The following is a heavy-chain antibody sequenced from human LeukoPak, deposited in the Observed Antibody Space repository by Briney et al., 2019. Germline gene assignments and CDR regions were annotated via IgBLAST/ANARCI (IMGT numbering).Heavy chain of an antibody. V-gene: IGHV3-23*01. CDR3: ARGGHDFNPFYW. CDR1: GFSFSIYA. D-gene: IGHD2-21*02. CDR2: IKNGGNDP. Sequence: GGSLRLSCAASGFSFSIYAMGWVRQAPGKGREWVSSIKNGGNDPFYADSVKGRFTISRDNSKNTLFLQLSSLRAEVSAVYYCARGGHDFNPFYWWGQGTLVTVSS. J-gene: IGHJ4*02.